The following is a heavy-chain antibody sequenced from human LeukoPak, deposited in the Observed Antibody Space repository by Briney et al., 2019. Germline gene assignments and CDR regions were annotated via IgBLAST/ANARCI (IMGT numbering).Heavy chain of an antibody. CDR2: VRSKANSYAT. D-gene: IGHD1-26*01. V-gene: IGHV3-73*01. Sequence: GGSLRLSCAASGFTFSNAWMSWVRQAPGKGLEWVGRVRSKANSYATSYAASVKGRFTISRDVSKNTAYLQMNSLKTEDTAVYYCTRLWIVGATGDDYWGQGTLVTVSS. CDR1: GFTFSNAW. CDR3: TRLWIVGATGDDY. J-gene: IGHJ4*02.